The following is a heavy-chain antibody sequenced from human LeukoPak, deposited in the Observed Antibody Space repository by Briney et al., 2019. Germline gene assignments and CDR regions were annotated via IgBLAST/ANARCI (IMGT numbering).Heavy chain of an antibody. D-gene: IGHD5-18*01. CDR2: ISAYNGNT. CDR3: ARGDPDTAMVN. CDR1: GYTLTSYG. Sequence: ASVKVSCKASGYTLTSYGISWVRQAPGHGLEWMGWISAYNGNTHYAQKLQGRVTMTTDTSTSTAYMELRSLRSDDTAMYYCARGDPDTAMVNWGQGTLVTVSS. V-gene: IGHV1-18*04. J-gene: IGHJ4*02.